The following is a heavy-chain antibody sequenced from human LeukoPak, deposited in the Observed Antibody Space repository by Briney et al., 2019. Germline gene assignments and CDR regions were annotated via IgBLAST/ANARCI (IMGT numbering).Heavy chain of an antibody. CDR2: ISGSGGST. CDR3: AKREPEAIQLWLRDNWFDP. CDR1: GFTFSSYA. D-gene: IGHD5-18*01. J-gene: IGHJ5*02. V-gene: IGHV3-23*01. Sequence: RGSLRLSCAASGFTFSSYAMSWVRQAPGKGLEWVSAISGSGGSTYYADSVKGRFTISRDNSKNTLYLQMNSLRAEDTAVYYCAKREPEAIQLWLRDNWFDPWGQGTLVTVSS.